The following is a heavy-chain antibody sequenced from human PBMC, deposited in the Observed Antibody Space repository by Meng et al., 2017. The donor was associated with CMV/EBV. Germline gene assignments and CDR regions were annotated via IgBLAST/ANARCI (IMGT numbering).Heavy chain of an antibody. V-gene: IGHV1-69*02. J-gene: IGHJ5*02. CDR1: GTLSSYT. Sequence: GTLSSYTSRGVRQAHGQGVGWMGGIIPILGIANYAQKFQGRVTITADKSTSTAYMELSGLRSEDTAVYYCARYGGDSSGYNSPGFDPWGQGTLVTVSS. D-gene: IGHD3-22*01. CDR3: ARYGGDSSGYNSPGFDP. CDR2: IIPILGIA.